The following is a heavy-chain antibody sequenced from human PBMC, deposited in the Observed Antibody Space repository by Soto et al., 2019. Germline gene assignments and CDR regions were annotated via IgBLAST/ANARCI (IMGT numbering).Heavy chain of an antibody. CDR1: GFTFSSYS. J-gene: IGHJ6*04. CDR3: ARYWDTSSGMDX. Sequence: GGSLRLSCAASGFTFSSYSMNWVRQAPGRGLEWVSYISSRSSTTYYADSVKGRFTISRDNAKNSLYLQMNSLRAEDTAVYYCARYWDTSSGMDXWGKGTTVTAPQ. D-gene: IGHD6-13*01. V-gene: IGHV3-48*01. CDR2: ISSRSSTT.